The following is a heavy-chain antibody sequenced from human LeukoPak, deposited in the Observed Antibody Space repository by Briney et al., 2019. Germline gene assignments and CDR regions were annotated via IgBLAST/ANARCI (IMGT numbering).Heavy chain of an antibody. CDR1: GFTFSDYA. Sequence: GGSLRLSCAASGFTFSDYAMNWVRQAPGRGLEWVSYIRSSGSHMYYADSVKGRFTISRDNAKNSLYLQMNSLRAEDTAVYYCARDPAASNYAHDAFDIWGQGTMVTVSS. CDR2: IRSSGSHM. D-gene: IGHD4-11*01. CDR3: ARDPAASNYAHDAFDI. V-gene: IGHV3-21*01. J-gene: IGHJ3*02.